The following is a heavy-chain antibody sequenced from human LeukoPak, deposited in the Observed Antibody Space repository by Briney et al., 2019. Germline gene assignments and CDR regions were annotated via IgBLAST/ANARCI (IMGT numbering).Heavy chain of an antibody. CDR1: GYSISSGYY. Sequence: SETLSLTCAVSGYSISSGYYWGWIRQPPGKGLEWIGSIYHSGSTYYNPSLKSRVTISVDTSKNQFSLKLSSVTAADTAVYYCARLAFYGSGSWGFDYWGQGTLVTVSS. D-gene: IGHD3-10*01. J-gene: IGHJ4*02. V-gene: IGHV4-38-2*01. CDR2: IYHSGST. CDR3: ARLAFYGSGSWGFDY.